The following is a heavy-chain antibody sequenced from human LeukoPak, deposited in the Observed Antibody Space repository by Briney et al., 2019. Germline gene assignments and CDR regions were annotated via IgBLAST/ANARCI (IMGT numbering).Heavy chain of an antibody. CDR3: ARDIGYCSGGSCYQLGFDP. J-gene: IGHJ5*02. Sequence: SETLSLTCTVSGGSISSSYYYWGWIRQHPGKGLEWIGYIYYSGSTYYNPSLKSRVTISVDTSKNQFSLKLSSVTAADTAVYYCARDIGYCSGGSCYQLGFDPWGQGTLVTVSS. CDR2: IYYSGST. CDR1: GGSISSSYYY. D-gene: IGHD2-15*01. V-gene: IGHV4-31*03.